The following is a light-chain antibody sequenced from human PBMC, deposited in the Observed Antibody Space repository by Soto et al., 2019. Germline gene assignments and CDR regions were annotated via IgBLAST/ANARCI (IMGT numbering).Light chain of an antibody. CDR1: RDIGSD. J-gene: IGKJ1*01. V-gene: IGKV1-17*01. CDR2: AAS. Sequence: QITQSPSSLAASVGDRITITCRASRDIGSDLSWYQQKPGKAPTLLIYAASNLQSGVPSRFSGSGSGTEFTLTISSLQPDDFATYYCQHYNSYSEAFGQGTKVDIK. CDR3: QHYNSYSEA.